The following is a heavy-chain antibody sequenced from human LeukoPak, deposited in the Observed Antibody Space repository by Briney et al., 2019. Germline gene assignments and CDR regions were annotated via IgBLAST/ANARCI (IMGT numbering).Heavy chain of an antibody. J-gene: IGHJ6*02. CDR3: ARGNRDSSGFYFYYGMDV. V-gene: IGHV3-21*04. Sequence: GGSLRLPCAASGFTFSSYSMNWVRQAPGKGLEWVSSISSSSSYIYYADSVKGRFTISRDNAKNSLYLQMNSLRPEDTASYYCARGNRDSSGFYFYYGMDVWGQGTTVTVSS. CDR2: ISSSSSYI. D-gene: IGHD3-22*01. CDR1: GFTFSSYS.